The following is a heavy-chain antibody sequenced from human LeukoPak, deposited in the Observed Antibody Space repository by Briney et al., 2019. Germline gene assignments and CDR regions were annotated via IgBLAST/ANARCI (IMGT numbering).Heavy chain of an antibody. D-gene: IGHD2-15*01. CDR1: GLRFRSYA. Sequence: GGSLRLSCVASGLRFRSYAMNWVRQAPGKGLECISTISDGSSFTYYADSVKGRSAISRDDSKNTLYLQMNNLKVEDTAVYYCAKGRCSGVGCDSFHSWGQGALVTVSS. CDR3: AKGRCSGVGCDSFHS. V-gene: IGHV3-23*01. J-gene: IGHJ4*02. CDR2: ISDGSSFT.